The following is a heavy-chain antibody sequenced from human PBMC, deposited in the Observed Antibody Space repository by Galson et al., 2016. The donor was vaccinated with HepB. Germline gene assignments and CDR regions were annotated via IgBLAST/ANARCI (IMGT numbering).Heavy chain of an antibody. V-gene: IGHV3-9*01. J-gene: IGHJ2*01. Sequence: SLRLSCAASGLTFDDYAMHWVRQAPGKGLGWVSGINWNSGRIDYADALKGRFTISRDNAKNSLYLQMISLRPEDTALYYCAKASRSGFLNLHWFFDVWGRGTLVTVSS. D-gene: IGHD6-19*01. CDR1: GLTFDDYA. CDR3: AKASRSGFLNLHWFFDV. CDR2: INWNSGRI.